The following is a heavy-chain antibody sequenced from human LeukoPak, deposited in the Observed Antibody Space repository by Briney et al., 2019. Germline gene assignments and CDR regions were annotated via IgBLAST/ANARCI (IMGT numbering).Heavy chain of an antibody. J-gene: IGHJ4*02. CDR2: IYYSGST. V-gene: IGHV4-59*08. CDR3: ARHESRVEAPPYDY. CDR1: GGSISSYY. Sequence: RASETLSLTCTVSGGSISSYYWSWIRQPPGKGLEWVGYIYYSGSTNYNPSLKSRVSISVDTSKNQFSLKLSSVTAAATAVYYCARHESRVEAPPYDYWGQGTLVTVSS. D-gene: IGHD5-24*01.